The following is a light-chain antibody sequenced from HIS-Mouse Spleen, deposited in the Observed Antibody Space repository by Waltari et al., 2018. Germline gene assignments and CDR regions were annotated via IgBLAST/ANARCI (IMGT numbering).Light chain of an antibody. CDR1: QSVSSY. CDR3: QQRSNWLT. J-gene: IGKJ4*01. CDR2: DAS. V-gene: IGKV3-11*01. Sequence: EIVLTPSPATLSLSPGERATLSCSASQSVSSYLAWYQQKPGQAPRLLIYDASNRATGIPARFSGSGSGTDFTLTISSLEPEDFAVYYCQQRSNWLTFGGGTKVEIK.